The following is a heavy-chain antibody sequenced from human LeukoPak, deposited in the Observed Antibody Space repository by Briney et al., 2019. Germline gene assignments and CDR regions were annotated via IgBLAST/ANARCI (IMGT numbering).Heavy chain of an antibody. J-gene: IGHJ4*02. D-gene: IGHD3-22*01. Sequence: SETLSLTCADYGGSFSGYYWSWIRQPPGKGLEWIGEINHSGSTNYNPSLKSRVTISVDTSKNQFSLKLSSVTAADTAVYYCARGRFKRYYYYDSSGYGAFDYWGQGTLVTVSS. V-gene: IGHV4-34*01. CDR2: INHSGST. CDR1: GGSFSGYY. CDR3: ARGRFKRYYYYDSSGYGAFDY.